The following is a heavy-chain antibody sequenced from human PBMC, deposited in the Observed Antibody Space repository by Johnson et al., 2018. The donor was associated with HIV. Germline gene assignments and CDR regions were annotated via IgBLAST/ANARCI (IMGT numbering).Heavy chain of an antibody. CDR3: ARGGSSWYLRAFDI. J-gene: IGHJ3*02. CDR2: IKQDGSEK. V-gene: IGHV3-7*05. D-gene: IGHD6-13*01. Sequence: VQLVESGGGLVQPGGSLRLSCAASGFNFGGYWMSWVRQAPGKGLEWVANIKQDGSEKYYVDSVKGRFTISRDNAKDSLYLQMNSLRPDDTAVYYCARGGSSWYLRAFDIWCQGTMVTVSS. CDR1: GFNFGGYW.